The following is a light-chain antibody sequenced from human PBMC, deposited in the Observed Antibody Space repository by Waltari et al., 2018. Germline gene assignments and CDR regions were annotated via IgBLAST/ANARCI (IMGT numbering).Light chain of an antibody. Sequence: QTVVTQEPSLSVSPGGTVTLTCGLNSGSVSTTYYPYWFQQAPGQAPRTLIFDTNTRSSGVPDRFSGSILDNKAALTITGAQADDESDYYCVLSMGSGIWVFGGGTKLTVL. V-gene: IGLV8-61*01. CDR3: VLSMGSGIWV. CDR1: SGSVSTTYY. J-gene: IGLJ3*02. CDR2: DTN.